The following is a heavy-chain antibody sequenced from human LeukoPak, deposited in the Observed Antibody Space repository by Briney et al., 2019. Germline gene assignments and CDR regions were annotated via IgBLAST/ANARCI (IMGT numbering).Heavy chain of an antibody. Sequence: GGSLRLSCAASGFTFSSYAMHWVRQAPGKGLEWVAVISYDGSNKYYADSVKGRFTISRDNSKNTLYLQMNSLRAEDTAVYYCARGGYSYGYSYYYYMDVWGKGTTVTVSS. D-gene: IGHD5-18*01. V-gene: IGHV3-30-3*01. CDR3: ARGGYSYGYSYYYYMDV. CDR2: ISYDGSNK. CDR1: GFTFSSYA. J-gene: IGHJ6*03.